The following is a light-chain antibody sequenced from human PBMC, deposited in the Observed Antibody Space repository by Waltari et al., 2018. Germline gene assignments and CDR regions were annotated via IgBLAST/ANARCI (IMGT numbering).Light chain of an antibody. CDR1: QDISNY. CDR2: DAS. J-gene: IGKJ4*01. Sequence: DIQMTQSASSLSASVGDRLTITCQASQDISNYLNWYQQKPGKAPKLLIYDASNLETGVPSRFSGSGSGTDFTFTISSLQPEDIATYYCQQYDNLPLTFGGGTKVEIK. CDR3: QQYDNLPLT. V-gene: IGKV1-33*01.